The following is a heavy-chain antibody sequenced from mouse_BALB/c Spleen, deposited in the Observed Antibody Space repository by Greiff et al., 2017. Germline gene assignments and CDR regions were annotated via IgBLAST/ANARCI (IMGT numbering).Heavy chain of an antibody. CDR1: GYTFTDYY. J-gene: IGHJ2*01. V-gene: IGHV1-19*01. CDR3: ARRGYGY. D-gene: IGHD2-2*01. Sequence: EVKLQQSGPELVKPGASVKMSCKASGYTFTDYYMDWVKQSHGESFEWIGRVNPYNGGTSYNQKFKGKATLTVDKSSSTAYMELNSLTSEDSAVYYCARRGYGYWGQGTTLTVSS. CDR2: VNPYNGGT.